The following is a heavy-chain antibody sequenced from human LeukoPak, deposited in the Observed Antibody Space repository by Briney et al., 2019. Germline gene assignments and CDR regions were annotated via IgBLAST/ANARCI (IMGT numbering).Heavy chain of an antibody. J-gene: IGHJ4*02. D-gene: IGHD3-9*01. CDR2: IFHSGST. CDR1: GGSISSGGYS. CDR3: AKGRKDFDTNLGPFDS. V-gene: IGHV4-30-2*02. Sequence: PSQTLSLTCVVSGGSISSGGYSWSWIRQPPGKGLEWIGDIFHSGSTYYNPSLKSRVTISVDRSKTQFSLKVTSVTTADTAVYYCAKGRKDFDTNLGPFDSWGQGILVTVSS.